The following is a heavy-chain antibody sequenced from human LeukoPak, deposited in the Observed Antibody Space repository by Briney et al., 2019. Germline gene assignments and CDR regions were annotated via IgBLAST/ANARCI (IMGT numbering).Heavy chain of an antibody. J-gene: IGHJ5*02. CDR2: ITPIFGTA. D-gene: IGHD2-2*03. CDR3: ARDMDIVVVPAAKAGSFSRNWFDP. Sequence: SVKVSCKASGGTFSSYAISWVRQAPGQGLEWMGGITPIFGTANYAQKFQGRVTITTDESTSTAYMELSSLRSEDTAVYYCARDMDIVVVPAAKAGSFSRNWFDPWGQGTLVTVSS. CDR1: GGTFSSYA. V-gene: IGHV1-69*05.